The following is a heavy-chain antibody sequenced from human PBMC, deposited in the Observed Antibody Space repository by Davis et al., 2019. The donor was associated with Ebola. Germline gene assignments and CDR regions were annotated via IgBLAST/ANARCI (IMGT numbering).Heavy chain of an antibody. CDR3: ARAKYYGMDV. CDR1: GFTFSSSW. Sequence: GESLKISCAASGFTFSSSWMHWVRQAPGKWLVWVSLINNDGSITTYADSVKGRFTISRDNAKNTLYLQMNTLRAEDTAVYYCARAKYYGMDVWGKGTTVTVSS. V-gene: IGHV3-74*01. J-gene: IGHJ6*04. D-gene: IGHD6-6*01. CDR2: INNDGSIT.